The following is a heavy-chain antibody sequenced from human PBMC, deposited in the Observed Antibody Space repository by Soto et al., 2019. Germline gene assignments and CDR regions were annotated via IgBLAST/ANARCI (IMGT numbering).Heavy chain of an antibody. CDR1: GASITSPY. D-gene: IGHD4-17*01. J-gene: IGHJ6*02. V-gene: IGHV4-59*10. CDR3: ARSSGDDFFYYGMDV. CDR2: VYARGAT. Sequence: SETLSLTCSVSGASITSPYWSWIRQSAGEGLQWIGRVYARGATNYNPSLKSRVTISGDTSKNQFSLKLTSVTAADTAVYYCARSSGDDFFYYGMDVWCHWTTVTVSS.